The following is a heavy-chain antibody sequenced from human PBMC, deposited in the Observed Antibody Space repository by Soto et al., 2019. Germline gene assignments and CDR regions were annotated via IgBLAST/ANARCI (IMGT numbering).Heavy chain of an antibody. Sequence: GASVKVSCKASGGTFSSYAISWVRQAPGQGLEWMGGIIPIFGTANYAQKFQGRVTITADESTSTAYMELSSLRSEDTAVYYCARVTDYGDYFFDYWGQGTLVTVSS. V-gene: IGHV1-69*13. CDR2: IIPIFGTA. CDR3: ARVTDYGDYFFDY. CDR1: GGTFSSYA. D-gene: IGHD4-17*01. J-gene: IGHJ4*02.